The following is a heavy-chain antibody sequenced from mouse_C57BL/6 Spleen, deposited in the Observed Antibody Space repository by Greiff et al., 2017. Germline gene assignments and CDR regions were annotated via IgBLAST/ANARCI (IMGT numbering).Heavy chain of an antibody. V-gene: IGHV1-52*01. CDR2: IDPSDSET. J-gene: IGHJ4*01. Sequence: QVQLQQPGAELVRPGSSVKLSCKASGYTFTSYWMHWVKQRPIQGLEWIGNIDPSDSETHYNQKFKDKATLTVDKSSSTAYMQLSSLTSEDSAVYYCARGDYDGGNAMDYWGQGASVTVSS. CDR3: ARGDYDGGNAMDY. CDR1: GYTFTSYW. D-gene: IGHD2-4*01.